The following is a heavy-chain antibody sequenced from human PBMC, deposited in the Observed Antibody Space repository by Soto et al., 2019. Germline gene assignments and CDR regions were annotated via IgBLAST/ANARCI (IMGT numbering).Heavy chain of an antibody. J-gene: IGHJ6*02. CDR1: GGSITTYY. V-gene: IGHV4-59*08. Sequence: QVQLQESGPGLVKPSETLSLTCTVSGGSITTYYCSWFRQPAGKGLEWIGYIQYNGYYAYNLSLTRRGTMSMDTSETQFSPMVESVTATDTAVYYCARHGFGHLHGLVDVWGQGTTVIVSS. D-gene: IGHD3-10*01. CDR3: ARHGFGHLHGLVDV. CDR2: IQYNGYY.